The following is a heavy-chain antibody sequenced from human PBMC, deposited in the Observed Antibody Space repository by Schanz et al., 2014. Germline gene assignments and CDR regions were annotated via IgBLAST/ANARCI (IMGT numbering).Heavy chain of an antibody. J-gene: IGHJ4*02. CDR2: TRYDGNNK. CDR3: AKDHPSSGWPAFDV. D-gene: IGHD6-19*01. Sequence: QVQLVESGGGVVQPGRSLRLSCATSGLNFDYYGMNWVRQAPGKGLEWVAATRYDGNNKYYVDSVKGRFTISRDLSSNTLYLQMNSLRADDSAIYYCAKDHPSSGWPAFDVWGQGTQVTVSS. V-gene: IGHV3-33*03. CDR1: GLNFDYYG.